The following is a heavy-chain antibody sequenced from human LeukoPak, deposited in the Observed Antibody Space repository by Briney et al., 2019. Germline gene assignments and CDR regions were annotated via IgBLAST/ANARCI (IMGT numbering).Heavy chain of an antibody. CDR1: GFTFSSYE. Sequence: GGSLRLSCAASGFTFSSYEMNWVRQAPGKGLEWVSYISSSGSTIYYADSVKGRFTISRDNAKDSLYLQMNSLRAEDTAVYYCARVSSSWYRPLDYCGQGTLVTVSS. D-gene: IGHD6-13*01. CDR3: ARVSSSWYRPLDY. V-gene: IGHV3-48*03. CDR2: ISSSGSTI. J-gene: IGHJ4*02.